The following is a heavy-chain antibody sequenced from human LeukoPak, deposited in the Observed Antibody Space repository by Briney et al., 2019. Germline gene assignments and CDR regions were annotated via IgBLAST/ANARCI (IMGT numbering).Heavy chain of an antibody. V-gene: IGHV1-8*01. Sequence: ASVKVSCKASGYTFTSYDINWVRQATGQGLEWMGWMNPNSGNTGYAQKFQGRVTMTRNTSISTAYMELSSLRSEGTAVYYCARVFVGTLEMATYLDPWGQGTLVTVSS. J-gene: IGHJ5*02. D-gene: IGHD5-24*01. CDR2: MNPNSGNT. CDR3: ARVFVGTLEMATYLDP. CDR1: GYTFTSYD.